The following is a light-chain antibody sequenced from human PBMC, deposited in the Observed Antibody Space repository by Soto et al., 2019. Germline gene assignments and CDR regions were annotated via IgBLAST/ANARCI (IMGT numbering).Light chain of an antibody. CDR2: DAS. J-gene: IGKJ2*01. CDR1: QSVNSY. CDR3: QPRTNWLMYT. V-gene: IGKV3-11*01. Sequence: EFVLTQSPATLSLSPGERATLSCRASQSVNSYLAWYQQKPGQAPRLLIYDASDRATGVPARFSGSGSGTDFTLTISSLEPEDFAVYYCQPRTNWLMYTFGQGTKLEIK.